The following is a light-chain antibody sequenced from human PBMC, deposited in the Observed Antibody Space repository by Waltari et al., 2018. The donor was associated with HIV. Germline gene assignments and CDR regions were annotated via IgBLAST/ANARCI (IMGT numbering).Light chain of an antibody. CDR3: MQAKQLPLT. V-gene: IGKV2-24*01. CDR1: HTLVHSDGNIY. J-gene: IGKJ5*01. Sequence: DIVLTQNPPSSPVTIVQPASIPCRSSHTLVHSDGNIYLSWLQQRPGQPPRLLIYKASKRFSGVPDRFSGSGTGRDFTLKINKVEVEDIATYYCMQAKQLPLTFGQGTRLEIK. CDR2: KAS.